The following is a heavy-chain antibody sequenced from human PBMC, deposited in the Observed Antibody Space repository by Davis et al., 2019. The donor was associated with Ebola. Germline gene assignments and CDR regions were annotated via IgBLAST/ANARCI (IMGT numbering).Heavy chain of an antibody. J-gene: IGHJ4*02. V-gene: IGHV4-59*01. Sequence: MPSETLSLTCSVSGGSISPYYWNWIRQPPGKGLEWIGYIYYSGSTNYNPSLKSQVTISVDTSKNQFSLKLSSVTAADTAVYYCARGVRLLQGFCYFDYWGQGTLVTVSS. CDR3: ARGVRLLQGFCYFDY. CDR2: IYYSGST. CDR1: GGSISPYY. D-gene: IGHD5-24*01.